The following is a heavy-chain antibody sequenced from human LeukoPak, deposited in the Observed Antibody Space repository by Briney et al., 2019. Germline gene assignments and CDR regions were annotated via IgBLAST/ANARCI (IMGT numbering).Heavy chain of an antibody. CDR1: GGSFSGYY. D-gene: IGHD2-15*01. V-gene: IGHV4-34*01. J-gene: IGHJ3*02. CDR2: INHSGST. Sequence: SETLSLTCAVYGGSFSGYYWSWIRQPPGKGPEWIGEINHSGSTNYNPSLKSRVTISVDTSKNQFSLKLSSVTAADTAVYYCASSPRRRYCSGGSCYSDAFDIWGQGTMVTVSS. CDR3: ASSPRRRYCSGGSCYSDAFDI.